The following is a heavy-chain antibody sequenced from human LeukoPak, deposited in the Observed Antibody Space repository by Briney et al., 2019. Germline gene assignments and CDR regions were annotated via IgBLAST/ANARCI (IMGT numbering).Heavy chain of an antibody. D-gene: IGHD1-26*01. Sequence: GGSLRLSCAASGFTVSSNHMTWVRQAPGKGLEWVSAISGSGVTTHYAGSVKGRFSISRDNSKNTLYLQMDSLRAEDTALYYCAKRVVVGATSPYSDFQDWGQGTLVTVSS. J-gene: IGHJ1*01. V-gene: IGHV3-23*01. CDR3: AKRVVVGATSPYSDFQD. CDR2: ISGSGVTT. CDR1: GFTVSSNH.